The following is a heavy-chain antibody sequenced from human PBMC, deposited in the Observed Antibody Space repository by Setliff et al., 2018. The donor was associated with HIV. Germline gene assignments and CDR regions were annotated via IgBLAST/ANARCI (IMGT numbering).Heavy chain of an antibody. J-gene: IGHJ4*02. Sequence: ASVKVSCKASGYTFTGYYMHWVRQAPGQGLEWMGWINPNNGGTNYAQKFQGRVTMTRDTSISTAYMELSRLRSDDTAVDYCARGMDYYDTSGYYQYYFDYWGQGTLVTVSS. V-gene: IGHV1-2*02. CDR2: INPNNGGT. CDR1: GYTFTGYY. D-gene: IGHD3-22*01. CDR3: ARGMDYYDTSGYYQYYFDY.